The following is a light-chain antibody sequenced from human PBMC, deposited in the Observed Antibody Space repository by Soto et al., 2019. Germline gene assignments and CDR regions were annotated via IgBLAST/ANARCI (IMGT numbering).Light chain of an antibody. Sequence: DIQMTQSPSTLSASVGDRVTITCRASQTISIWLAWYQQKPGKAPNLLIYKASSLGSGVPSRFSGSGSGTEFTLTISSLQPDDFASYYCQQFSSYPLTFGGGTKVEIK. CDR1: QTISIW. V-gene: IGKV1-5*03. J-gene: IGKJ4*01. CDR2: KAS. CDR3: QQFSSYPLT.